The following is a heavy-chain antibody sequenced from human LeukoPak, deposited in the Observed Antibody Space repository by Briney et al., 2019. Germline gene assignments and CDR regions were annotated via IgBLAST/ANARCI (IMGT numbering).Heavy chain of an antibody. D-gene: IGHD3-3*01. CDR3: ARLLGYDFWSGYFDY. CDR1: GGSISSSSYY. CDR2: IYYSGST. Sequence: SETLSLTCTVSGGSISSSSYYWGWIRQPPGKGLEWIGSIYYSGSTYYNPSLKSRVTISVDTSKNQFSLKLSSVTAADTAVYYCARLLGYDFWSGYFDYWGQGTLVTVSS. J-gene: IGHJ4*02. V-gene: IGHV4-39*01.